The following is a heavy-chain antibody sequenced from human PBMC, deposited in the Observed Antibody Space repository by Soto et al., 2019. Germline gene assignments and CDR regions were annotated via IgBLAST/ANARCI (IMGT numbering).Heavy chain of an antibody. Sequence: QVQLQESGPGLVKPSETLSLTCTVAGGSISSYYWSWIRQPPGKGLEWIGSIYYSGRTNYNPSLKSRVTISVDTAKNQFSLKLSSVTAADTAVYYCSRLEYSSGWYRFGYWGQGTLVTVSS. V-gene: IGHV4-59*01. D-gene: IGHD6-19*01. CDR2: IYYSGRT. CDR3: SRLEYSSGWYRFGY. J-gene: IGHJ4*02. CDR1: GGSISSYY.